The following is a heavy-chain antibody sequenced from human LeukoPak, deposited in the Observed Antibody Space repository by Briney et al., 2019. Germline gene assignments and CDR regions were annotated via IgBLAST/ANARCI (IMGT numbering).Heavy chain of an antibody. CDR1: GGSISSYY. D-gene: IGHD3-10*01. J-gene: IGHJ4*02. Sequence: SETLSLTCTVSGGSISSYYWSWIRQPAGKGLEWIGEINHSGSTNYNPSLKSRVTISVDTSKNQFSLKLSSVTAADTAVYYCARGYYYGSGSSFDYWGQGTLVTVSS. V-gene: IGHV4-34*01. CDR2: INHSGST. CDR3: ARGYYYGSGSSFDY.